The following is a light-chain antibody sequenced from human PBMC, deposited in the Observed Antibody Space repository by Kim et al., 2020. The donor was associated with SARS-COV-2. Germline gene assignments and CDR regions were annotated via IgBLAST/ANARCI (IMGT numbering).Light chain of an antibody. V-gene: IGKV1-39*01. CDR3: QQRYSTPRT. CDR1: QSISTY. J-gene: IGKJ2*01. CDR2: DAS. Sequence: DIQMTQSPSSLSASVGDRVTITCRASQSISTYLNWYQQKPGKAPNLLIYDASSLQSGVPSRFSGSGSGTDFTLTISSLRPDDFATYYCQQRYSTPRTFGQGTKLEI.